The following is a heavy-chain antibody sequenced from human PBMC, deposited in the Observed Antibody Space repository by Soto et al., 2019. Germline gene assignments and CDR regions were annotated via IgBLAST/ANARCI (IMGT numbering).Heavy chain of an antibody. J-gene: IGHJ4*02. CDR1: GGSISSGDYY. CDR3: ARVPGRFLEWLPDY. CDR2: IYYSGST. D-gene: IGHD3-3*01. V-gene: IGHV4-30-4*01. Sequence: SETLSLTCTVSGGSISSGDYYWSWIRQSPGKGLEWIGYIYYSGSTYYTPSLKSRVTISADTSKNQFSLKLSSVTAADTAVYYCARVPGRFLEWLPDYWGQGTLVTVSS.